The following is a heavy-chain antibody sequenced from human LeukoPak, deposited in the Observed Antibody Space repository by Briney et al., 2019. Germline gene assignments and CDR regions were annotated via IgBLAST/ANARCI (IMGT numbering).Heavy chain of an antibody. Sequence: GGSLRLSCAASGFTFSDYYMSWIRQAPGKGLEWVSYISSSGSTIYYADSVKGRFTISRDNAKNSLYLQMNSLRAEDTAVYYCARDARVGAARRGFDYWGQGTLVTVSS. D-gene: IGHD6-6*01. V-gene: IGHV3-11*04. CDR3: ARDARVGAARRGFDY. J-gene: IGHJ4*02. CDR2: ISSSGSTI. CDR1: GFTFSDYY.